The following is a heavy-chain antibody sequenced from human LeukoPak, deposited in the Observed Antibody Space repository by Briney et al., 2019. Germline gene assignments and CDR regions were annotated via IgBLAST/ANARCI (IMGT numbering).Heavy chain of an antibody. CDR1: GFSFSKYW. D-gene: IGHD6-19*01. V-gene: IGHV3-7*04. CDR2: VKQDGSEK. J-gene: IGHJ4*02. Sequence: GGSLRLSCAASGFSFSKYWMNWVRQAPGKGLEWVANVKQDGSEKHFVDSVKTRFTISRDNAKNSLFLQMNSLRAEDTAVYYCARSSGWLLDYWGQGALVSVSS. CDR3: ARSSGWLLDY.